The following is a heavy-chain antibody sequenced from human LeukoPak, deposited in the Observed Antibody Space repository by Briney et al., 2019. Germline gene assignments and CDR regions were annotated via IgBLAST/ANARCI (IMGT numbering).Heavy chain of an antibody. CDR1: GFTFSSYA. CDR2: ISGNGDIT. V-gene: IGHV3-23*01. Sequence: GGSLRLSCAASGFTFSSYAMSWVRQAPGKGLEWVSAISGNGDITYYTDSVRGRFTISRDNSKNTLYLQMNSLRAEDTAVYYCAKVTGGDMITYGGLDYWGQGTLVTVSS. J-gene: IGHJ4*02. D-gene: IGHD3-16*01. CDR3: AKVTGGDMITYGGLDY.